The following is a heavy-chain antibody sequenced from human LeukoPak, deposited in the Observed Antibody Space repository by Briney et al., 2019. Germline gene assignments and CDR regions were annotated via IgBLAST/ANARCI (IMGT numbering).Heavy chain of an antibody. D-gene: IGHD6-13*01. Sequence: SETLSLTCTVSGGSISSYYWSWIRQPAGKGLEWIGRIYTSGSTNYNPSLKSRATMSVDTSKNQFSLKLSSVTAADTAVYYCAREYSSSWSPSGFDPWGQGTLVTVSS. V-gene: IGHV4-4*07. CDR1: GGSISSYY. CDR3: AREYSSSWSPSGFDP. J-gene: IGHJ5*02. CDR2: IYTSGST.